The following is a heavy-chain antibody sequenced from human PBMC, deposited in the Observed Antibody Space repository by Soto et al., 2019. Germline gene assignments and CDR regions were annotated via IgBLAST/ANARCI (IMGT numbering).Heavy chain of an antibody. CDR2: IYHSGRT. Sequence: VQLQESGPGLVKPSGTLSLTCAVFGGSISSNYWWNWVRQPPGKGLDWIGEIYHSGRTNYNPSPESRVTISVDKSKNQFSLKLSSVTAAGTAVYYCPRGIGVWGQGTLVTVSS. CDR1: GGSISSNYW. CDR3: PRGIGV. V-gene: IGHV4-4*02. D-gene: IGHD3-16*01. J-gene: IGHJ4*02.